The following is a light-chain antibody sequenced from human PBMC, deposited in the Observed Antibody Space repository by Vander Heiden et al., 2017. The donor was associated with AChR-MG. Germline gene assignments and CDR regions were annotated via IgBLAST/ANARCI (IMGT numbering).Light chain of an antibody. V-gene: IGLV2-14*03. CDR3: SSYTTSRTLV. CDR2: GVS. CDR1: SSDVGGYNY. J-gene: IGLJ3*02. Sequence: QSALTQPTSVSGFPGPSITSSCTGTSSDVGGYNYVSWYQHHPGKAPKLVIYGVSERPSGVSNRFSGSKSGNTASLTISGLQAEDEADYYCSSYTTSRTLVFGGGTRLTVL.